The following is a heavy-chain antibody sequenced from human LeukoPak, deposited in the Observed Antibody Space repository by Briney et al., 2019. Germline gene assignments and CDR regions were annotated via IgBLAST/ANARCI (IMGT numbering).Heavy chain of an antibody. V-gene: IGHV3-30*01. J-gene: IGHJ4*02. Sequence: DSVKGRFTISRDNSKNTLFLQMNSLRTEDTAVYYCARTSSSEYYFDYWGQGTLVTVSS. D-gene: IGHD6-6*01. CDR3: ARTSSSEYYFDY.